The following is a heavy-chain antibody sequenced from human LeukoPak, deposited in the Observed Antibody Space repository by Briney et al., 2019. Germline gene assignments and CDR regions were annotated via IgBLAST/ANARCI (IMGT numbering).Heavy chain of an antibody. Sequence: PGGSLRLSCAASGFTFSSYGMHWVRQAPGKGLEWVAVIWYDGSKKYYADSVKGRFTISRDNSKNTLYLQMNSLRAEDTAVYYCAKAEWFGELLYPLIYWGQGTLVTVSS. CDR2: IWYDGSKK. J-gene: IGHJ4*02. V-gene: IGHV3-33*06. CDR1: GFTFSSYG. D-gene: IGHD3-10*01. CDR3: AKAEWFGELLYPLIY.